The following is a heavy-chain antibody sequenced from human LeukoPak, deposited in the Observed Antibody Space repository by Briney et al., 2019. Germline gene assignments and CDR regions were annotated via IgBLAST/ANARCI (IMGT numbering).Heavy chain of an antibody. J-gene: IGHJ4*02. V-gene: IGHV3-74*01. CDR1: GFTFSEYW. D-gene: IGHD4-17*01. CDR3: ARDARVGDPFDY. Sequence: GGSLRLSCAASGFTFSEYWMHWVRHAPGKGLVWVSRIRTDGDTSYADSVRGRFTISRDNSKNTLYLQMNSMRAEDTAVYYCARDARVGDPFDYWGQGTLVTVSS. CDR2: IRTDGDT.